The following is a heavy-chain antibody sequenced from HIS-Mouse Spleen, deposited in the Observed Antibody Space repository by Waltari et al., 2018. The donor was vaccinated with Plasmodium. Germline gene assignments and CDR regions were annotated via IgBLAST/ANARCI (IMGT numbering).Heavy chain of an antibody. V-gene: IGHV3-66*01. D-gene: IGHD1-26*01. Sequence: EVQLVESGGGLVQPGGSLRLSCAASGFTVSSNYMSWVRQAPGKGVEWVSVNYSGGSTYYADSVKGRVTISRDNSKNTLYLQMNSLRAEDTAVYYCATPRVGGSYFDYWGQGTLVTVSS. CDR1: GFTVSSNY. J-gene: IGHJ4*02. CDR2: NYSGGST. CDR3: ATPRVGGSYFDY.